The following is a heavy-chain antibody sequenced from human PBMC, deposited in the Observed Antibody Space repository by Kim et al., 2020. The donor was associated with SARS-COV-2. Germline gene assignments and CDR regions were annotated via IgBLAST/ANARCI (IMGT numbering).Heavy chain of an antibody. V-gene: IGHV4-31*02. D-gene: IGHD5-12*01. J-gene: IGHJ2*01. CDR3: SRGGYNSYWYFDL. Sequence: YNPSLKSRVTISVDTSKNQFSLKLSSVTAADTAVYYCSRGGYNSYWYFDLWGRGTLVTVSS.